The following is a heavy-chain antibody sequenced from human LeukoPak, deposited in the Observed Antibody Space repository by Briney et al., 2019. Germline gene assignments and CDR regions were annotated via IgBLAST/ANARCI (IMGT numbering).Heavy chain of an antibody. CDR2: IKQDGSEK. Sequence: GGSLRLSCAASGFIFSSYWMSWVRQAPGKGLEWVANIKQDGSEKYYVDSVKGRFTISRDNAKNSLYLQMNSLRAEDTAVYYCARSSYSSSSSVWGQGTMVTVSS. D-gene: IGHD6-6*01. V-gene: IGHV3-7*03. CDR3: ARSSYSSSSSV. CDR1: GFIFSSYW. J-gene: IGHJ3*01.